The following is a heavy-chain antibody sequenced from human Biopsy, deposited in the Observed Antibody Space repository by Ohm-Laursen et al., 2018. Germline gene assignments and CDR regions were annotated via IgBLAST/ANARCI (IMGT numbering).Heavy chain of an antibody. Sequence: SLRLSCSASGFTFSSHAMSWVRQAPGKGLECVSVINGSGGSTYYADPVKGRFTISRDNSKNTLYLQMNSLRAGDTAMYYCARDLYDFCGGCPFDPWGQGTLVTVS. D-gene: IGHD3-3*01. CDR1: GFTFSSHA. CDR2: INGSGGST. J-gene: IGHJ5*02. CDR3: ARDLYDFCGGCPFDP. V-gene: IGHV3-23*01.